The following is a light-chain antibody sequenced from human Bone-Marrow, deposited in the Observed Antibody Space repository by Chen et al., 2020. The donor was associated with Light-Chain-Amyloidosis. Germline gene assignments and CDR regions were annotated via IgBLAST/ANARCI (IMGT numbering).Light chain of an antibody. CDR2: SNN. V-gene: IGLV1-44*01. J-gene: IGLJ3*02. CDR1: SSNIGSNT. Sequence: QSVLTQPPSASGTPGQRVTISCSGSSSNIGSNTVNWYQLLPGTAPKLLIYSNNQRPSGVPYRFSGSKSGTSASLAISGLQSEDEADYYCAAWDDSLNGWVFGGGTKLTVL. CDR3: AAWDDSLNGWV.